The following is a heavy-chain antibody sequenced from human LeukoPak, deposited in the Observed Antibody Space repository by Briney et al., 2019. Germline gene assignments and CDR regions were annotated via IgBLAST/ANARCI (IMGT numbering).Heavy chain of an antibody. J-gene: IGHJ4*02. CDR2: IYPGDSDT. D-gene: IGHD4-17*01. Sequence: GESLKISCKGSGYSFTSYWIGWVRQLPGKGLECMGIIYPGDSDTRYSPSFQGQVTISAGKSITTAYLQWSSLKASDTAMYYCVRMTAVTTSDYWGQGPLVTVSS. CDR3: VRMTAVTTSDY. CDR1: GYSFTSYW. V-gene: IGHV5-51*01.